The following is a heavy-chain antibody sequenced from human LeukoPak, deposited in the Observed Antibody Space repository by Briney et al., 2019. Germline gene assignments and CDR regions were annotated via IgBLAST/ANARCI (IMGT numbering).Heavy chain of an antibody. CDR2: MNPNSGNT. Sequence: ASVKVSCKASGYTFTSYDINWVRQATGQGLEWMGWMNPNSGNTGYAQKFQGGVTMTRNTSISTAYMELSSLRSEDTAVYYCARPLRGYCSGGSCYKGILVYWGQGTLVTVSS. D-gene: IGHD2-15*01. J-gene: IGHJ4*02. CDR3: ARPLRGYCSGGSCYKGILVY. CDR1: GYTFTSYD. V-gene: IGHV1-8*01.